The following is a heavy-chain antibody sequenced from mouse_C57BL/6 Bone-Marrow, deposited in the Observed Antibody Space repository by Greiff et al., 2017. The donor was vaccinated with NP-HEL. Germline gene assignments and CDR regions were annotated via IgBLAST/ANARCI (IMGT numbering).Heavy chain of an antibody. V-gene: IGHV1-19*01. CDR3: ARVGYYGSSY. D-gene: IGHD1-1*01. CDR2: INPYNGGT. J-gene: IGHJ2*01. CDR1: GYTFTDYY. Sequence: EVQLQESGPVLVKPGASVKMSCKASGYTFTDYYMNWVKQSHGKSLEWIGVINPYNGGTSYNQKFKGKATLTVDKSSSTAYMELNSLTSEDSAVYYCARVGYYGSSYWGQGTTLTVSS.